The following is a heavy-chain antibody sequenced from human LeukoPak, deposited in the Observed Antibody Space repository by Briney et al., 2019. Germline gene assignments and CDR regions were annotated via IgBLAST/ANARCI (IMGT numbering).Heavy chain of an antibody. CDR2: IIPIFGTA. CDR3: TTRACHAGGCSSSFYYYYGLHF. Sequence: ASVTVSFTASGNSISNYAVSWVRQAPGQGFGWMGGIIPIFGTADYAQKFQGRVTITADQSTSTTYMALSSLKSEDTATYYCTTRACHAGGCSSSFYYYYGLHFWGQGTTVSVSS. V-gene: IGHV1-69*13. CDR1: GNSISNYA. D-gene: IGHD3-16*01. J-gene: IGHJ6*02.